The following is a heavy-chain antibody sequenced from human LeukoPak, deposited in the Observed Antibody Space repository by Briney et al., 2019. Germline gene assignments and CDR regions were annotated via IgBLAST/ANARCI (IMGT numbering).Heavy chain of an antibody. CDR1: GFTFTNYG. J-gene: IGHJ4*02. V-gene: IGHV3-30*02. CDR2: IRFDDTTR. Sequence: GGSLRLSCAASGFTFTNYGIHWVRQAPGKGPEWVAAIRFDDTTRYYGDSVKGRFTISRDNSKNTLYLQMNSLRAEDTALYYSAKDLYRSDYLFLDDWGQGTLVTVCS. D-gene: IGHD6-19*01. CDR3: AKDLYRSDYLFLDD.